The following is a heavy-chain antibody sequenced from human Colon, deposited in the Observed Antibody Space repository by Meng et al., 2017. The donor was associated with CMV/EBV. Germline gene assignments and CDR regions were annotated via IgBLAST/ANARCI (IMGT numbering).Heavy chain of an antibody. CDR3: ARGSGYYDSGEGSYYYYYGLDV. CDR1: GGTFSSYG. V-gene: IGHV1-69*05. Sequence: SVKVSCKPSGGTFSSYGVVWVRQAPGQGLEWMGGIIPMFGRTNYAENFQGRVSIATDESTSTVYMELSSLRSEDTAVYYCARGSGYYDSGEGSYYYYYGLDVWGQGTTVTVSS. D-gene: IGHD3-22*01. J-gene: IGHJ6*02. CDR2: IIPMFGRT.